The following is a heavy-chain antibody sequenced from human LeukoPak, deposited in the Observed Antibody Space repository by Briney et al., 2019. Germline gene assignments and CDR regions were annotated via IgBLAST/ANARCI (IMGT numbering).Heavy chain of an antibody. Sequence: GGSLRLSCAASGFTFDDYAMHWVRQAPGKGLEWVSGISWNSGSIGYADSVKGRFTISRDNAKNTLYLQMNSLRAEDTAVYYCANQQLGRVYWGQGTLVTVSS. D-gene: IGHD6-13*01. J-gene: IGHJ4*02. CDR3: ANQQLGRVY. CDR1: GFTFDDYA. V-gene: IGHV3-9*01. CDR2: ISWNSGSI.